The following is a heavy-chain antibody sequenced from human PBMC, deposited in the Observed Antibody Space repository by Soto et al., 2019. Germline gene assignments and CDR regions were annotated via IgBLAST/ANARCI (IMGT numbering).Heavy chain of an antibody. CDR1: GYTFTSYD. CDR2: MNPNSGNT. Sequence: QVQLVQSGAEVKKPGASVKVSCKASGYTFTSYDINWVRQATGQGLEWMGWMNPNSGNTGYAQKFQGRVTMTRNNSTITAYMELSSLRSEDTVLYSCAREGQVFLIGYCLAVWGQGTTVTVSS. J-gene: IGHJ6*02. V-gene: IGHV1-8*01. D-gene: IGHD3-10*01. CDR3: AREGQVFLIGYCLAV.